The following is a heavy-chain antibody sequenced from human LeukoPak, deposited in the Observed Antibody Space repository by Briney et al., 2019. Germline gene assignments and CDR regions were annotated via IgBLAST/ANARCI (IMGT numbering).Heavy chain of an antibody. J-gene: IGHJ5*02. V-gene: IGHV4-34*01. CDR2: INHSGST. CDR3: ARRKRSGCSSTSCLLNWFDP. D-gene: IGHD2-2*01. CDR1: GGSFSGYY. Sequence: SETLCLTCAVYGGSFSGYYWSWIRQPPGKGLEWIGEINHSGSTNYNPSLKSRVTISVDTSKNQFSLKLSSVTAADTAVYYCARRKRSGCSSTSCLLNWFDPWGQGTLVSASS.